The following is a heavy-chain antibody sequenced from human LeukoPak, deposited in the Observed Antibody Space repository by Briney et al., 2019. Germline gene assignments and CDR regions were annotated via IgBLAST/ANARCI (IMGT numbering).Heavy chain of an antibody. CDR1: GGSISSYY. V-gene: IGHV4-4*07. CDR3: ARDSSSWYYFDY. Sequence: SSETLSLTCTVSGGSISSYYGSWIRQPTGKGLEWIGRIYTSGSTNYNPSLKSRVTMSVDTSKNQFSLKLSSVTAADTAVYYCARDSSSWYYFDYWGQGTLVTVSS. J-gene: IGHJ4*02. D-gene: IGHD6-13*01. CDR2: IYTSGST.